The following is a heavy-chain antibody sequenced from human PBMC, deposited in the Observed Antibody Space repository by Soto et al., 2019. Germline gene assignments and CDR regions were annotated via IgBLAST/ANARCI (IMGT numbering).Heavy chain of an antibody. D-gene: IGHD3-3*01. Sequence: QAYLVESGGGVVQPGRSLRLSCAASGFSFSTFALHWVRQAPGEGLEWVALISHDGRNEKYAESVKGRFTISRDNSKNTVYMQMDSLRLEDPGVYYCARDGLPDDFRSGGYWFDPWGQGTQVTVSS. CDR1: GFSFSTFA. V-gene: IGHV3-30-3*01. CDR2: ISHDGRNE. J-gene: IGHJ5*02. CDR3: ARDGLPDDFRSGGYWFDP.